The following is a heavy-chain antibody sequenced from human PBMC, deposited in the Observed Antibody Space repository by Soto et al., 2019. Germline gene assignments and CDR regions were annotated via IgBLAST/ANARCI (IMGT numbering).Heavy chain of an antibody. D-gene: IGHD5-12*01. V-gene: IGHV3-48*03. J-gene: IGHJ4*02. Sequence: GSLRLSCAASGFTFSSYEMNWVRQAPGKGLEWVSYISSSGSTIYYADSVKGRFTISRDNAKNSLYLQMNSLRAEDTAVYYCAPFYSGYGIFDYWGQGTLVTVSS. CDR3: APFYSGYGIFDY. CDR1: GFTFSSYE. CDR2: ISSSGSTI.